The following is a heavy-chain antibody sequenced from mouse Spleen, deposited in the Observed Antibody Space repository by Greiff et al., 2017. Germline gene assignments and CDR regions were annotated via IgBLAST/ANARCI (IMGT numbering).Heavy chain of an antibody. D-gene: IGHD1-1*02. CDR2: IWRGGST. CDR3: AKNRDLLWPNYFDY. V-gene: IGHV2-5*01. CDR1: GFSLTSYG. J-gene: IGHJ2*01. Sequence: VKLMESGPGLVQPSQSLSITCTVSGFSLTSYGVHWVRQSPGKGLEWLGVIWRGGSTDYNAAFMSRLSITKDNSKSQVFFKMNSLQADDTAIYYCAKNRDLLWPNYFDYWGQGTTLTVSS.